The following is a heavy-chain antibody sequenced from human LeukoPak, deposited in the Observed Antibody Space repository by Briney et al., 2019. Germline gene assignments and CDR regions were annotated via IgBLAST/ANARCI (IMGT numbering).Heavy chain of an antibody. Sequence: PSETLSLNCTVSGGSISSYYWSWLRQPQGKGLEWFGYIYYSGSTNYNPSLKSRATISVDTSKNQFSLNLSSVTAADTAVYYCARRGYSGYRGVYFDYWGQGTLVTVSA. CDR1: GGSISSYY. V-gene: IGHV4-59*12. CDR3: ARRGYSGYRGVYFDY. J-gene: IGHJ4*02. D-gene: IGHD5-12*01. CDR2: IYYSGST.